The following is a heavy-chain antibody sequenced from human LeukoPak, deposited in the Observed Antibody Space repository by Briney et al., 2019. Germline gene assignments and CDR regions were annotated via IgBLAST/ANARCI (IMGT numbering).Heavy chain of an antibody. D-gene: IGHD2-15*01. Sequence: GSLGLSCAASGFTFSSYGMHWVRQAPGKGLEWVAVIWYDGSNKYYADSVKGRFTISRDNSKNTLYLQMNSLRAEDTAVYYCARDLPFDCSGGSCYSGEFDYWGQGTLVTVSS. CDR2: IWYDGSNK. V-gene: IGHV3-33*01. J-gene: IGHJ4*02. CDR1: GFTFSSYG. CDR3: ARDLPFDCSGGSCYSGEFDY.